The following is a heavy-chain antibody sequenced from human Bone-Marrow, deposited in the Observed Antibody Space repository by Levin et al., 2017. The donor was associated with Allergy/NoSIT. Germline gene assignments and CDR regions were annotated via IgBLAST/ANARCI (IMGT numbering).Heavy chain of an antibody. D-gene: IGHD3-3*01. CDR1: GYTFTSYD. CDR3: ARGSIFGVVSQADY. J-gene: IGHJ4*02. CDR2: MNPNSGNT. V-gene: IGHV1-8*01. Sequence: PLASVKVSCKASGYTFTSYDINWVRQATGQGLEWMGWMNPNSGNTGYAQKFQGRVTMTRNTSISTAYMELSSLRSEDTAGYYCARGSIFGVVSQADYWGQGTLVTVSS.